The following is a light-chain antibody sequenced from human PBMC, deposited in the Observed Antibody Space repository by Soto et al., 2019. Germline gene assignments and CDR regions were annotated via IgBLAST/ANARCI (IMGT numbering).Light chain of an antibody. Sequence: EIVMTQSPVTLSVSPGERATLSCRASQSVRSTYLAWYQQKPGQAPRLLIFGVSNRAAGIPARFSGSGSGTEFTLTISSLQSEDFAVYYCQQYGDWPLTFGGGTRLEIK. V-gene: IGKV3-15*01. J-gene: IGKJ5*01. CDR1: QSVRSTY. CDR3: QQYGDWPLT. CDR2: GVS.